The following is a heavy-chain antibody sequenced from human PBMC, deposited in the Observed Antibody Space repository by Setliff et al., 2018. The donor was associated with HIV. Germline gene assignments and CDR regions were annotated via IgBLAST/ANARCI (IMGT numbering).Heavy chain of an antibody. Sequence: SETLSLTCTVSGGSISSHYWSWIRQPPGKGLEWIGYINYSGSTNYNPSLKSRVTISVDTSKKQFSLKLTSVTAADTAVYYCAKEHGNYDTSADYSPDAFDIWGQGTMVTVSS. CDR1: GGSISSHY. J-gene: IGHJ3*02. V-gene: IGHV4-59*11. CDR2: INYSGST. CDR3: AKEHGNYDTSADYSPDAFDI. D-gene: IGHD3-22*01.